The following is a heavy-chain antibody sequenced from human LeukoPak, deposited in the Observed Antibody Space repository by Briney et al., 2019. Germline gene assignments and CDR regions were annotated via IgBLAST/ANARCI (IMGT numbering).Heavy chain of an antibody. CDR2: INWNGGST. Sequence: GGSLRLSCAASGFTFVDYDMSWVRQAPGKGLEWVSGINWNGGSTGYADSVKGRFTISRDNAKNSLYLQMNSLRAEDTALYYCARDPYGTCCSSTSCFGYMDVWGKGTTVTVSS. V-gene: IGHV3-20*04. CDR1: GFTFVDYD. CDR3: ARDPYGTCCSSTSCFGYMDV. D-gene: IGHD2-2*01. J-gene: IGHJ6*03.